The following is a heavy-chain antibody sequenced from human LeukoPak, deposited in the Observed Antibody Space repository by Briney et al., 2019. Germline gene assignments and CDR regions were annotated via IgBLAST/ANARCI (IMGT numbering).Heavy chain of an antibody. V-gene: IGHV4-34*01. J-gene: IGHJ4*02. CDR1: GGSISSYY. CDR2: INHSGST. Sequence: SETLSLTCTVSGGSISSYYWSWIRQPPGKGLEWIGEINHSGSTNYNPSLKSRVTISVDTSKNQFSLKLSSVTAADTAVYYCARGYYGSGSYFDYWGQGTLVTVSS. CDR3: ARGYYGSGSYFDY. D-gene: IGHD3-10*01.